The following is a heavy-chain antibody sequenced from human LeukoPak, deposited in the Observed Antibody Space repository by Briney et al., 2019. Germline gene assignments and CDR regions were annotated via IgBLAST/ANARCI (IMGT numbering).Heavy chain of an antibody. CDR2: ISSSSSYI. CDR3: AREDPSPYGMDV. J-gene: IGHJ6*02. CDR1: GFTFSSYS. Sequence: PGGSLRLSCAASGFTFSSYSMNWVRQAPGKGLEWVSSISSSSSYIYYADSVKGRFTISRDNAKNSLYLQMNSLRAEDTAVYYCAREDPSPYGMDVWGQGTTVTVSS. V-gene: IGHV3-21*01.